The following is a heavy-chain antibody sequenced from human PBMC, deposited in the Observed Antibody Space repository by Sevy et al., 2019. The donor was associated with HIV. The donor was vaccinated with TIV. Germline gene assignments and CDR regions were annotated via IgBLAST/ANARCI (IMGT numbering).Heavy chain of an antibody. V-gene: IGHV4-39*01. CDR3: GRHDYGNYHTYFDY. CDR2: IYYNGYN. Sequence: SETLSLTCTVSGGSISTNSYYWGWIRQPPGKGLELVGSIYYNGYNYYNPSLKSRFTISVDTSKNQFSLMLISVTAADTAVYYCGRHDYGNYHTYFDYWGQGTLVTVSS. CDR1: GGSISTNSYY. J-gene: IGHJ4*02. D-gene: IGHD4-17*01.